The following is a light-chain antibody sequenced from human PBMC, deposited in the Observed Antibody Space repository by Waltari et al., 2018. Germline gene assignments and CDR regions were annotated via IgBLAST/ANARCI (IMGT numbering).Light chain of an antibody. Sequence: QSVLTQPPSASGTPGQGVTIPCSGSRSNTGPNTVNWYQQLPGTAPKVLLYRNNQRPSGVPDRFSGSKSGTSASLAVSGLQSEDEGDYYCATWDDSLNGVVFGGGTKLTVL. CDR1: RSNTGPNT. J-gene: IGLJ2*01. CDR2: RNN. CDR3: ATWDDSLNGVV. V-gene: IGLV1-44*01.